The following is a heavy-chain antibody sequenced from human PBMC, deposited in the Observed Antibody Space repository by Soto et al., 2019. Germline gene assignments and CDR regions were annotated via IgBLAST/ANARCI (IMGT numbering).Heavy chain of an antibody. V-gene: IGHV1-69*13. J-gene: IGHJ4*02. CDR1: GGTFSSYA. Sequence: ASVKVSCKASGGTFSSYAISWVRQAPGQGLEWMGGIIPIFGTANYAQKFQGRVTITADESTSTAYMELSSLRSEDTAVCYCARTHYGSGSSYFDYWGQGTLVTVSS. D-gene: IGHD3-10*01. CDR2: IIPIFGTA. CDR3: ARTHYGSGSSYFDY.